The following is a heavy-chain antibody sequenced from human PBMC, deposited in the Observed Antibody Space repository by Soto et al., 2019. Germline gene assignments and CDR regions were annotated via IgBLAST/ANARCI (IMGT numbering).Heavy chain of an antibody. D-gene: IGHD1-26*01. J-gene: IGHJ4*02. CDR1: GFTFTSSA. CDR2: IVVGSGNT. V-gene: IGHV1-58*01. Sequence: SVKVSCKASGFTFTSSAVQWVRQARGQRLEWVGWIVVGSGNTNYAQKFQERVTITRDMSTSTAYMELSSLRSEDTAVYYCAAESWERTHFFDYWGQGTLVTVSS. CDR3: AAESWERTHFFDY.